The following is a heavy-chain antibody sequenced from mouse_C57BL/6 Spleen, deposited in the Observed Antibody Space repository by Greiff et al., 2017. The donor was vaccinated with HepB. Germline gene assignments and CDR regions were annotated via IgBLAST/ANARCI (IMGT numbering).Heavy chain of an antibody. V-gene: IGHV1-59*01. J-gene: IGHJ2*01. Sequence: VQLQQPGAELVRPGTSVKLSCKASGYTFTSYWMHWVKQRPGQGLEWIGVIDPSDSYTNYNQKFKGKATLTVDTSSSTAYMQLSSLTSEDSAVYYCARSGYDYDYWGQGTTLTVSS. CDR3: ARSGYDYDY. CDR1: GYTFTSYW. D-gene: IGHD2-4*01. CDR2: IDPSDSYT.